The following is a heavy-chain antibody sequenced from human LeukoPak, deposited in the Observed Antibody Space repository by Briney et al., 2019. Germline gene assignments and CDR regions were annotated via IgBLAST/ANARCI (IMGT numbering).Heavy chain of an antibody. D-gene: IGHD6-19*01. Sequence: SGGSLRLSCEASGFTFNTYAIYWVRQAPGKGLEWVSGICGSGGCTYYADSVKGRFTISRDNSKNTVYLQMNSLTADDTAVYYCAKTTVGYSSGRYPGWPADCWGQETLVTVSS. J-gene: IGHJ4*02. CDR3: AKTTVGYSSGRYPGWPADC. CDR1: GFTFNTYA. CDR2: ICGSGGCT. V-gene: IGHV3-23*01.